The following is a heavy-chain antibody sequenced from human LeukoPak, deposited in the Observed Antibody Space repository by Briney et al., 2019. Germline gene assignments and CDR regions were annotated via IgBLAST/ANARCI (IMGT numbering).Heavy chain of an antibody. CDR2: INPNSGAT. D-gene: IGHD2/OR15-2a*01. CDR3: ARDPIVQAGYYYGMDV. V-gene: IGHV1-2*02. CDR1: GYTFTAYY. J-gene: IGHJ6*02. Sequence: ASVRVSCKASGYTFTAYYIHWVRQAPGQGLEWMGWINPNSGATNYAQNFQGRVTMTADTSISAAYLDLSRLRSDDSAAYYCARDPIVQAGYYYGMDVWGQGTTVTVSS.